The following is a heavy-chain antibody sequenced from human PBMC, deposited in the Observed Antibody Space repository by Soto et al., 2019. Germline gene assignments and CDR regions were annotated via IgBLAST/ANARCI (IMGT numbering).Heavy chain of an antibody. CDR1: GGTFSSYA. CDR3: ASRGDIGVVQAAGWFDP. Sequence: QVQLVPSGAEVKKPGSSVKVSCKASGGTFSSYAISWVRQAPGQGLEWMGGIIPIFGTANYAQKFQGRVTITADDSTSTAYMALRSLRSEDTAVYYCASRGDIGVVQAAGWFDPWGQGTLVTVSS. D-gene: IGHD2-2*01. V-gene: IGHV1-69*01. J-gene: IGHJ5*02. CDR2: IIPIFGTA.